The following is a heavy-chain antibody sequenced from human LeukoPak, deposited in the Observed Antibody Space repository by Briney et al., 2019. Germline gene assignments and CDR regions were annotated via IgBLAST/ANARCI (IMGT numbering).Heavy chain of an antibody. J-gene: IGHJ3*02. CDR2: TDQDGSEK. V-gene: IGHV3-7*01. Sequence: GGSLRLSCAASGFTFSNYWMSWVRQAPGTGLEWVANTDQDGSEKYYVDSVKGRFTISRDNAKNSLYLQMNSLRAEDTAVYYCARTNTRWLVPDAFDIWGRGTMVTVSS. CDR1: GFTFSNYW. CDR3: ARTNTRWLVPDAFDI. D-gene: IGHD6-19*01.